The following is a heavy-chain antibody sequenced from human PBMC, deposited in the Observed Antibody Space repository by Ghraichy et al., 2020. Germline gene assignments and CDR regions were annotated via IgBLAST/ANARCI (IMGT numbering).Heavy chain of an antibody. CDR1: GFTFSHFA. CDR2: IGGSGAST. Sequence: GESLNISCAASGFTFSHFAMSWVRQAPGKGLEWVSGIGGSGASTYYTDSVKGRFTISRDNSKNTMYLQMNGLRAEDTAVYYCAQGLVVMFHWGQGTLVTVSS. D-gene: IGHD2-21*01. CDR3: AQGLVVMFH. J-gene: IGHJ4*02. V-gene: IGHV3-23*01.